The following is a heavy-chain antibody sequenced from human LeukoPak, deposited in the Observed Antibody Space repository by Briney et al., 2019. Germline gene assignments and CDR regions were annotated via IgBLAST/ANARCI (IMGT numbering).Heavy chain of an antibody. V-gene: IGHV5-10-1*01. D-gene: IGHD3-22*01. CDR2: IDPSDSYT. CDR3: ARHYDSSGYYYDAFEI. J-gene: IGHJ3*02. CDR1: GYRFTSYW. Sequence: GESLMICWKGAGYRFTSYWISGGSQMPGKGLEWMGRIDPSDSYTNYSPSFQGHVTISADKSISTAYLQWSSLKASDTAMYYCARHYDSSGYYYDAFEIWGQGTMVTVSS.